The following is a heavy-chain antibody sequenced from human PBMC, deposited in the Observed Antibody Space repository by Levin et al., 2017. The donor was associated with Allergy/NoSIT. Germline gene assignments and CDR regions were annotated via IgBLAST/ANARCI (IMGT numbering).Heavy chain of an antibody. D-gene: IGHD2-2*01. V-gene: IGHV4-59*08. CDR2: IQYSGSP. J-gene: IGHJ4*02. CDR3: AIIGGYRCSTTSCSAYSDF. Sequence: PGGSLRLSCTVSGASISYFYWSWIRQPPGKGLEWIGHIQYSGSPNYNPSLKSRVAISIDTSKNQFSLKLRSVTAADTAVYYCAIIGGYRCSTTSCSAYSDFWGQGTLVTVSS. CDR1: GASISYFY.